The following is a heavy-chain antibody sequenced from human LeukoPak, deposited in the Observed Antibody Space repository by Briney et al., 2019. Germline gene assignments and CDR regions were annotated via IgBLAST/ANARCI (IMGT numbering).Heavy chain of an antibody. V-gene: IGHV4-34*01. J-gene: IGHJ3*02. CDR2: INHSGST. CDR1: GGSFSGYY. D-gene: IGHD6-13*01. Sequence: SETLSLTCAVYGGSFSGYYWSWIRQPPGKGLEWIGEINHSGSTNYNPSLKSRVTISVDTSKNQFSLKLSSVTAADTAGYYCARGRSSSWYVRVFDIWGQGTRVTVSS. CDR3: ARGRSSSWYVRVFDI.